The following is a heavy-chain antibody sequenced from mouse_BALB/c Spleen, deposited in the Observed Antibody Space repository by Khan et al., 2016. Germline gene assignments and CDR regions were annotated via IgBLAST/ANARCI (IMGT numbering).Heavy chain of an antibody. J-gene: IGHJ4*01. V-gene: IGHV3-8*02. CDR1: GDSITSGY. Sequence: EVQLQESGPSLVKPSQTLSLTCSVTGDSITSGYWNWIRKFPGNKLEYMGYISYSGSTYYNPSLKSRISITRDTSKNQYYLQLNSVTTEDTATYYCARFITTAYYVMDYWVQGTSVTVSS. D-gene: IGHD1-2*01. CDR2: ISYSGST. CDR3: ARFITTAYYVMDY.